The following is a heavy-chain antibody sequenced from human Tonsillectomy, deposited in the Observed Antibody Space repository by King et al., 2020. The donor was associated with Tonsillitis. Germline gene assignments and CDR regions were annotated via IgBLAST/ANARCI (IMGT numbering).Heavy chain of an antibody. CDR2: ISYDGSSK. CDR3: ARNAVIYTVTTGYYFDY. CDR1: GFTFSTYA. Sequence: VQLVESGGGVVHPGRSLRLSCAASGFTFSTYAMHWVRQGPGKGLEWVAVISYDGSSKYYADSVKGRFTISRDNSKNTLYLQMNSLRTEDTAVYYCARNAVIYTVTTGYYFDYWGQGTQVTVSS. J-gene: IGHJ4*02. V-gene: IGHV3-30-3*01. D-gene: IGHD4-17*01.